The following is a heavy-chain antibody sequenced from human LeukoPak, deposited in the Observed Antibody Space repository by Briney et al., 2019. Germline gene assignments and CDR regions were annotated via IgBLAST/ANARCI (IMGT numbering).Heavy chain of an antibody. Sequence: GGSLRLSCAASGFTFSSYWMHWVRQAPGEGLVWVSRINTDGSSTSYADSVKGRFTISRDNAKNTLYLQMNSLRAEDTAVYYCARDTPAAIPSGDAFDIWGQGTMVTVSS. D-gene: IGHD2-2*01. CDR2: INTDGSST. CDR1: GFTFSSYW. V-gene: IGHV3-74*01. CDR3: ARDTPAAIPSGDAFDI. J-gene: IGHJ3*02.